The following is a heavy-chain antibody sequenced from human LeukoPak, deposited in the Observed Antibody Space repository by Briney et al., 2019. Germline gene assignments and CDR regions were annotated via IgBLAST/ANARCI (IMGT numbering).Heavy chain of an antibody. D-gene: IGHD6-19*01. CDR2: INPNSGCT. V-gene: IGHV1-2*02. CDR1: GYTFTGYY. J-gene: IGHJ4*02. Sequence: AAVNVSCKASGYTFTGYYMHGVRQAPGQGREWMGLINPNSGCTNYAQKVQGRVPMTRHTSISTAYMEPSRLRSDDTAVYYCASEAGRGSFDYWGQGNLVTVSS. CDR3: ASEAGRGSFDY.